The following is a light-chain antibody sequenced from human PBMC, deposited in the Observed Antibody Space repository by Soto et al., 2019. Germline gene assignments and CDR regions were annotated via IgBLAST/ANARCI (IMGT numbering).Light chain of an antibody. CDR2: KAS. J-gene: IGKJ1*01. Sequence: DIQMTQSPSTLSASVGDRVTIGCRASQSISSWLAWYQQKPGKAPKLQIYKASSLESGVPSRFSGSGSGTEFTLTISSLQPDDFATYYCQQYNSLETFGQGNKVEIK. CDR1: QSISSW. CDR3: QQYNSLET. V-gene: IGKV1-5*03.